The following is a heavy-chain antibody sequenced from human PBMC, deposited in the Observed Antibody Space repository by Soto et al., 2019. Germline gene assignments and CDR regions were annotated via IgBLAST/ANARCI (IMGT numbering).Heavy chain of an antibody. Sequence: PSETLSLTCTVSGGSINSATYYWGWIRQPPGKGLEWIGSIYYGGSTYYNPSLKSRVTISVDTSKNQFSLRLSSVTAADTAVYYCARQVRVRGLRFLEWLPANFDYWGQGTLVTVSS. J-gene: IGHJ4*02. CDR3: ARQVRVRGLRFLEWLPANFDY. CDR1: GGSINSATYY. D-gene: IGHD3-3*01. CDR2: IYYGGST. V-gene: IGHV4-39*01.